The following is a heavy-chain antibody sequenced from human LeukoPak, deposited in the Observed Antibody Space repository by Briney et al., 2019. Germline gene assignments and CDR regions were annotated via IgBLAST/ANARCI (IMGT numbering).Heavy chain of an antibody. Sequence: SGGSLRLSCAASGFTFDDYGMSWVRHAPGKGLEWVSFISWNGGSTGYADSVKGRFTISRDNAKNSLYLQMSSLRAEDTALYYCAREETRITMLRGVTYFEYWGQGTLVTVSS. D-gene: IGHD3-10*01. CDR1: GFTFDDYG. V-gene: IGHV3-20*04. J-gene: IGHJ4*02. CDR2: ISWNGGST. CDR3: AREETRITMLRGVTYFEY.